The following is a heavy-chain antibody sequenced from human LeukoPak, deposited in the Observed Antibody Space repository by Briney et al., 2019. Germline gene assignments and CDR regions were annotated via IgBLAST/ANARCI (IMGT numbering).Heavy chain of an antibody. D-gene: IGHD6-13*01. CDR1: GGTFSSYA. J-gene: IGHJ3*02. Sequence: SVKVSCKASGGTFSSYAISWVRQAPGQGLEWMGRIIPILGTANYAQKFQGRVTITADKSTSTAYMELSSLRSEDTAVYYCASSSPSSGIAAARDAFDIWGQGTTVTVSS. V-gene: IGHV1-69*04. CDR3: ASSSPSSGIAAARDAFDI. CDR2: IIPILGTA.